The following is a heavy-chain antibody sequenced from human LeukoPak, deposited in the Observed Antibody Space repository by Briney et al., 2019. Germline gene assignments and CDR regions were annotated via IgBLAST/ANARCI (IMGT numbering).Heavy chain of an antibody. CDR2: IYYSGST. D-gene: IGHD1-26*01. Sequence: SEPLSLTCTVSGGSISSSSYYWGWIRQPPGKGLEWIGSIYYSGSTYYNPSLKSRVTISVDTSKNQFSLKLSSVTAADTAVYYCAVGWELPPHFDYWGQGTLVSVSS. J-gene: IGHJ4*02. CDR3: AVGWELPPHFDY. V-gene: IGHV4-39*01. CDR1: GGSISSSSYY.